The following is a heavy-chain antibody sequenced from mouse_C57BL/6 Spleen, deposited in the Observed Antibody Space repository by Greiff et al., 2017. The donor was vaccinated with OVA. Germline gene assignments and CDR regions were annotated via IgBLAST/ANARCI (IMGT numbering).Heavy chain of an antibody. J-gene: IGHJ2*01. V-gene: IGHV1-63*01. Sequence: VQLQQSGAELVRPGTSVKMSCKASGYTFTNYWIGWAKQRPGHGLEWIGDIYPGGGYTNYNEKFKGKATLTADKSSSPAYMQFSSLTSEDSAIYYCARSYYGSSSYYFDYWGQGTTLTVSS. D-gene: IGHD1-1*01. CDR3: ARSYYGSSSYYFDY. CDR1: GYTFTNYW. CDR2: IYPGGGYT.